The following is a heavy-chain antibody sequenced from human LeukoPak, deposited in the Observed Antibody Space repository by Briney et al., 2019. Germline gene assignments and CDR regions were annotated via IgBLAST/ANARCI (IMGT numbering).Heavy chain of an antibody. D-gene: IGHD1-7*01. CDR3: AKTGKTLLNYDFDY. Sequence: PSETLSLTCTVPGGSISSSSYYWGWIRQPPGKGLEWFGNIYYDRSTYYNPSLKSRVTISVDTSKNQFSLKLNSVTAADTAVYYCAKTGKTLLNYDFDYWGQGTLVTVSS. CDR1: GGSISSSSYY. CDR2: IYYDRST. J-gene: IGHJ4*02. V-gene: IGHV4-39*07.